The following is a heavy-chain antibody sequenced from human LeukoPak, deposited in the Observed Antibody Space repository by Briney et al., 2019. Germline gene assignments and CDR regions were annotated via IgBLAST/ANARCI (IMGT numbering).Heavy chain of an antibody. D-gene: IGHD6-19*01. Sequence: GGSLRLSCAASGFTFSTYEMNWVRQAPGKGLGWVSYISSSDSTIYYADSVKGRFTISRDNAKNSLYLQMNSLRAEDTAVYYCVRDRWYSSGAFDYWGQGTMVTVSS. CDR1: GFTFSTYE. V-gene: IGHV3-48*03. J-gene: IGHJ4*02. CDR3: VRDRWYSSGAFDY. CDR2: ISSSDSTI.